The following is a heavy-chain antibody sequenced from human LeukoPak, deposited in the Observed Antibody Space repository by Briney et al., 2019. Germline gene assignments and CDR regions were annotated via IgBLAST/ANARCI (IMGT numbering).Heavy chain of an antibody. CDR1: GGTFSSYA. Sequence: SVKVSCKASGGTFSSYAISWVRQAPGQGLEWMGGIIPIFGTANYAQKFQGRVTITTDESTSTAYMELSSLRSEDTAVYYCASIRFGESMDDYWRQGTLVTVSS. D-gene: IGHD3-10*01. J-gene: IGHJ4*02. V-gene: IGHV1-69*05. CDR2: IIPIFGTA. CDR3: ASIRFGESMDDY.